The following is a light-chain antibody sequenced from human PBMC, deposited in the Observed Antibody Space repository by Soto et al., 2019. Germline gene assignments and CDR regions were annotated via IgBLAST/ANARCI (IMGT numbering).Light chain of an antibody. CDR1: QTISSW. CDR2: KAS. Sequence: DIQLTLSPFTLSGSVADRVTIPCRASQTISSWLAWYQQKPGKAPKLLIYKASTLKSGVPSRFSGSGSGTEFTLTISSLQPDDFATYYCQHYNSYSEAFGQGTKVDI. CDR3: QHYNSYSEA. J-gene: IGKJ1*01. V-gene: IGKV1-5*03.